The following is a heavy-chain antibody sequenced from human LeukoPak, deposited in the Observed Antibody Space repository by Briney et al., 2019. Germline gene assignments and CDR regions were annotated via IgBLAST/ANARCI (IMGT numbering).Heavy chain of an antibody. Sequence: PSETLSLTCTVSGGSISSSSYYWGWIRQPPGKGLEWIGSIYYSGSTYYNPSLKSRVTISVDTSKNQFSLKLSSVTAADTAVYYCARRGYPRRYNWFDPWGQGILVTVSS. D-gene: IGHD5-18*01. J-gene: IGHJ5*02. CDR2: IYYSGST. CDR1: GGSISSSSYY. CDR3: ARRGYPRRYNWFDP. V-gene: IGHV4-39*07.